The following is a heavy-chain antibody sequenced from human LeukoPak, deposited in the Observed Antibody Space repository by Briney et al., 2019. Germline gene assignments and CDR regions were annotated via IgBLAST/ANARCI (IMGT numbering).Heavy chain of an antibody. CDR1: GFTFSSYA. J-gene: IGHJ5*02. D-gene: IGHD6-13*01. CDR3: AKFQGSPGYSSSWSDNWFDP. CDR2: ISGSGGST. V-gene: IGHV3-23*01. Sequence: PGGSLRLSCAASGFTFSSYAMSWVRQAPGKGLEWVSAISGSGGSTYYADSVKGRFTISRDNSKNTLYPQMNSLRAEDTAVYYCAKFQGSPGYSSSWSDNWFDPWGQGTLVTVSS.